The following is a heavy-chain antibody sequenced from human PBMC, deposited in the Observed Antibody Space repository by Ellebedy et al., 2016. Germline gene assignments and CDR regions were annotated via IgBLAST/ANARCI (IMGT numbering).Heavy chain of an antibody. Sequence: GGSLRLSXAASGFSLNTYWMTWVRQAPGKGLEWVANIKQDGTEKFYLDSVKGRFTISRDNAKNSLSLQMNSLRAEDTALYYFVRHSQYCGGDCRFYFDRWGQGTLVTVSS. J-gene: IGHJ4*02. CDR3: VRHSQYCGGDCRFYFDR. D-gene: IGHD2-21*02. V-gene: IGHV3-7*03. CDR1: GFSLNTYW. CDR2: IKQDGTEK.